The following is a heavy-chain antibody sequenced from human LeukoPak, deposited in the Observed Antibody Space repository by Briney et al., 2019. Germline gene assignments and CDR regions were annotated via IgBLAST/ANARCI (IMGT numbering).Heavy chain of an antibody. CDR2: INAGNGNT. V-gene: IGHV1-3*03. D-gene: IGHD4-17*01. J-gene: IGHJ5*02. Sequence: WASVKVSCKASGYTFTSYAMHWVRQAPGQRLEWMGWINAGNGNTKYSQEFQGRVTITRDTSASTAYMKLSSLRSEDMAVYYCARDMYGDYAWFDPWGQGTLVTVSS. CDR1: GYTFTSYA. CDR3: ARDMYGDYAWFDP.